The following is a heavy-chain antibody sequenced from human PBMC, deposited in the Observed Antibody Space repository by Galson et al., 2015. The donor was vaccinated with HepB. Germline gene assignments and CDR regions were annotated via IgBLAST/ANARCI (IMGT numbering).Heavy chain of an antibody. CDR3: ARDGGYYYGSGIPFDY. CDR2: ISAYNGNT. V-gene: IGHV1-18*04. CDR1: GYTFTSYG. D-gene: IGHD3-10*01. J-gene: IGHJ4*02. Sequence: SVKVSCKASGYTFTSYGISWVRQAPGQGLEWMGWISAYNGNTNYAQKLQGRVTMTTDISTSTAYMELRSLRSDDTAVYYCARDGGYYYGSGIPFDYWGQGTLVTVSS.